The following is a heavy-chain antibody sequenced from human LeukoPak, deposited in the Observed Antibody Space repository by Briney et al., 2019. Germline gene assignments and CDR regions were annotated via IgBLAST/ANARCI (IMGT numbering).Heavy chain of an antibody. Sequence: GGSLILSCAASGFTFSSYSMNWVRQAPGKGLEWVSSISSSGTYVYYADSVKGRFTISRDNAKNSLYLQMNSLRAEDTAVYYCARSSQEQLDHLDYWGQGTLVTVSS. CDR1: GFTFSSYS. CDR2: ISSSGTYV. CDR3: ARSSQEQLDHLDY. J-gene: IGHJ4*02. D-gene: IGHD6-13*01. V-gene: IGHV3-21*01.